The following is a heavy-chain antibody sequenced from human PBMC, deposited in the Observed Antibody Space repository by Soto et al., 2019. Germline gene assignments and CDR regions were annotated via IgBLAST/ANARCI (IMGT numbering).Heavy chain of an antibody. CDR1: GGSISSSSYY. V-gene: IGHV4-39*01. Sequence: SETLSLTCTVSGGSISSSSYYWGWIRQPPGKGLEWIGSIYYGGSTYYNPSLKSRVTISVDTSKNQFSLKLSSVTAADTAVYYCARVITIFGVVMNSFDPWGQGTLVTVSS. CDR2: IYYGGST. CDR3: ARVITIFGVVMNSFDP. J-gene: IGHJ5*02. D-gene: IGHD3-3*01.